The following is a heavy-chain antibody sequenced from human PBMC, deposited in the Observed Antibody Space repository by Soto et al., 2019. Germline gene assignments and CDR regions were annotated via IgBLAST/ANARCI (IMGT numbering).Heavy chain of an antibody. V-gene: IGHV1-3*05. CDR1: GYSFTSYA. Sequence: QVQLVQSGAEEKKPGASVKVSCKASGYSFTSYAMHWMRQAPGQRLEWMGWINAGNGNTKHSQKLQGRVTITRDTSASTAYMELSSLRYEDTAVYYCARDVAASDYWGQGTLVTVS. J-gene: IGHJ4*02. CDR2: INAGNGNT. D-gene: IGHD6-13*01. CDR3: ARDVAASDY.